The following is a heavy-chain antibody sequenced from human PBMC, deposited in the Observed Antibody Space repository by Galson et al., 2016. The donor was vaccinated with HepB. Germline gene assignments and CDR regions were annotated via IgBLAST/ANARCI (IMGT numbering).Heavy chain of an antibody. CDR3: VRGWSGAVAAT. D-gene: IGHD6-19*01. V-gene: IGHV4-34*01. CDR1: GGSDSDFH. Sequence: SETLSLTCAAYGGSDSDFHWSWIRQAPGKGLEWIGEIKRGGITNYNPSLKSRVTISVDTSKNQFSLSLNSMTAADTAVYYCVRGWSGAVAATWGQGTLVTVSS. CDR2: IKRGGIT. J-gene: IGHJ4*02.